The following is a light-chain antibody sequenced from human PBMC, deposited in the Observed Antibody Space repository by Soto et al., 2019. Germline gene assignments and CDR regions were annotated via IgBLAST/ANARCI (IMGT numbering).Light chain of an antibody. CDR3: QPYNSYPRT. Sequence: DIQMTQSPSTLSASVGDRVTITCRALQSISSWLAWYQQKPGKATKLLIYKASSLESGVPSRFSGSGSGTEFTLTISSLQPDDFATYYCQPYNSYPRTFGQGTKVEIK. CDR1: QSISSW. J-gene: IGKJ1*01. CDR2: KAS. V-gene: IGKV1-5*03.